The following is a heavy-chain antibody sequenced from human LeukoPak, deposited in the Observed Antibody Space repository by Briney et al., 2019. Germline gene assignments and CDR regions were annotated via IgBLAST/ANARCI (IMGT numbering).Heavy chain of an antibody. CDR1: GFTFSSNG. D-gene: IGHD2-2*01. CDR3: AKGYCSRTSCFSPDAYDI. J-gene: IGHJ3*02. V-gene: IGHV3-30*02. CDR2: IRYDGGTK. Sequence: PGGSLRLSCAASGFTFSSNGMDWVRQAPGKGLDWVAFIRYDGGTKYYADSVKGRFTISRDNSKNTLFLQMKSLRAEDTAVYYCAKGYCSRTSCFSPDAYDIWGQGTMVTVSS.